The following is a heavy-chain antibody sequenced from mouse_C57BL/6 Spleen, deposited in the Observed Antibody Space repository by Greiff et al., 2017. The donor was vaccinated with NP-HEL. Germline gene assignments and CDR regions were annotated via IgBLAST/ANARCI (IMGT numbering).Heavy chain of an antibody. J-gene: IGHJ1*03. V-gene: IGHV1-82*01. CDR1: GYAFSSSW. D-gene: IGHD1-1*01. CDR3: ARVYGGYFDV. Sequence: VQLQESGPELVKPGASVKISCKASGYAFSSSWMNWVKQRPGKGLEWIGRIYPGDGDTNYNGKFKGKATLTADKSSSTAYMQLSSLTSEDSAVYFCARVYGGYFDVWGTGTTVTVSS. CDR2: IYPGDGDT.